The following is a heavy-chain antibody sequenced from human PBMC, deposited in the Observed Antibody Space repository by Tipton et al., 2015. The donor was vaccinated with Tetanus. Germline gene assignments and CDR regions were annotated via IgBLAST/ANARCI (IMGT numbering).Heavy chain of an antibody. CDR1: GGSFSLYY. CDR2: ISHSGSS. D-gene: IGHD3-22*01. J-gene: IGHJ4*02. V-gene: IGHV4-34*01. CDR3: ARAVRFYYDSSTYYQYYFDS. Sequence: TLSLTCTVSGGSFSLYYWNWVRQSPGKGLEWIGEISHSGSSSYSPSLKSRVTISVDTSKNQFSLRLRSVAAADTAVYYCARAVRFYYDSSTYYQYYFDSWGQGTLVTVSS.